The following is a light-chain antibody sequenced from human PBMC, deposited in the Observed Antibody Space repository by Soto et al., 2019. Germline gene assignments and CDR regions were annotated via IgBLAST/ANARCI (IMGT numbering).Light chain of an antibody. CDR1: QSVSSSA. CDR2: GAS. J-gene: IGKJ1*01. V-gene: IGKV3-20*01. CDR3: HQHGDSPWT. Sequence: EIVLTQSPGTLSLSPGERATLSCRASQSVSSSALAWYQQKPGQAPRRLIYGASSRATGIPDRFSGSGSGTDFTLTISRLEPEDFATYYCHQHGDSPWTFGQGTKVDIK.